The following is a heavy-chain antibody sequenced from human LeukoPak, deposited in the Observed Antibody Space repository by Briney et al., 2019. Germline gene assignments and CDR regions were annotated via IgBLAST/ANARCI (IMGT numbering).Heavy chain of an antibody. CDR1: GFTFSSYS. CDR3: ARDTYYYDSSGYRGDY. D-gene: IGHD3-22*01. CDR2: ISSSSSYM. Sequence: PGGSLRLSCAASGFTFSSYSMNWVRQAPGKGLEWVSSISSSSSYMYYADSVKGRFTISRDNAKNSLYLQMNSLRAEDTAVYYCARDTYYYDSSGYRGDYWGQGTLVTVSS. V-gene: IGHV3-21*01. J-gene: IGHJ4*02.